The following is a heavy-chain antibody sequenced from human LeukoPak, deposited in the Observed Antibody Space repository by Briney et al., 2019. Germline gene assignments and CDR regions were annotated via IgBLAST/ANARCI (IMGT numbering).Heavy chain of an antibody. CDR1: GGTFSSCA. V-gene: IGHV1-69*01. D-gene: IGHD6-19*01. Sequence: ASVKVSCKASGGTFSSCAISWVRQAPGQGLEWMGGVIPIFGTANYAQKFQGRVTITADESTSTAYMELSSLRSEDTAVYYCAAAGSSGWTDFDYWGQGTQVTVSS. CDR2: VIPIFGTA. J-gene: IGHJ4*02. CDR3: AAAGSSGWTDFDY.